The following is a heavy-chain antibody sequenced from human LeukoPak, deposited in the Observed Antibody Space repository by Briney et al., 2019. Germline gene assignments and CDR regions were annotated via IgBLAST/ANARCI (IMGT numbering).Heavy chain of an antibody. CDR2: ISGSGSTM. CDR1: GFTFRTYT. J-gene: IGHJ3*02. D-gene: IGHD2-2*01. Sequence: GGSLRLSCAASGFTFRTYTMHWVRQAPGKGLEWVSYISGSGSTMEYADSVKGRFTISRDNAKNSMYLQMNSLRAEDTAVYYCARDGSGLGYCSSTNCRGAFDIWGQGTMVTVSS. V-gene: IGHV3-48*01. CDR3: ARDGSGLGYCSSTNCRGAFDI.